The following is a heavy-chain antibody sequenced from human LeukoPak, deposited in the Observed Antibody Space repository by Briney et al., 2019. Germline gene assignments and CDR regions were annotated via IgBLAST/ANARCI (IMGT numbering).Heavy chain of an antibody. CDR3: ARSHYYDSSGYYSGAFDI. J-gene: IGHJ3*02. D-gene: IGHD3-22*01. CDR2: IYYSGST. V-gene: IGHV4-59*01. Sequence: SETLSLTCTVSGGSISSYYWSWIRQPPGKGLEWIGYIYYSGSTNYNPSLKSRVTISVDTSKNQFSLKLSSGTAADTAAYYCARSHYYDSSGYYSGAFDIWGEGTMVTVSS. CDR1: GGSISSYY.